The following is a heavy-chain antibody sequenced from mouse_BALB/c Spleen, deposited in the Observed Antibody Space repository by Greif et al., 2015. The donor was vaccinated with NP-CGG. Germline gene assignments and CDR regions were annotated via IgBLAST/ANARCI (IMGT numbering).Heavy chain of an antibody. Sequence: QVQLQQSGAELVKPGASVKLSCKASGYTFTSYYMYLVKQRPGQGLEWIGEINPSNGGTNFNEKIKSKATLTVDKSSSPAYRQLNSLTSEDSAVYYCARRIHDAMDYWGQGTSVTVSS. CDR1: GYTFTSYY. J-gene: IGHJ4*01. CDR2: INPSNGGT. V-gene: IGHV1-53*01. CDR3: ARRIHDAMDY.